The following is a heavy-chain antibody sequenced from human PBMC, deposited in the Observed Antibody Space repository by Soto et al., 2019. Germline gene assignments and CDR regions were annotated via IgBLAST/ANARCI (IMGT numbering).Heavy chain of an antibody. V-gene: IGHV3-15*01. J-gene: IGHJ4*02. CDR3: TAAYSYSSSLDFDH. CDR1: GFTFSKAW. Sequence: EVQLVESGGGLVKPGGSLRLSCAASGFTFSKAWMTWVRQAPGKGLEWIGRIKSKADGGTIDYAAPVKGRFSISRDDSENSLYLQTNSLTTEDTAVYSCTAAYSYSSSLDFDHWGQGALVTVSS. CDR2: IKSKADGGTI. D-gene: IGHD6-19*01.